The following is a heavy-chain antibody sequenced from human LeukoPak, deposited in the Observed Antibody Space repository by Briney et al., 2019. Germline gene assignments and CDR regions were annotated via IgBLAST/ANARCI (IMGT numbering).Heavy chain of an antibody. CDR3: TTGFSSWYYYYYYMDV. CDR1: GYTFTSYD. CDR2: MNPNSGNT. J-gene: IGHJ6*03. V-gene: IGHV1-8*01. D-gene: IGHD6-13*01. Sequence: ASVKVSCKASGYTFTSYDINWVRQATGQGLEWMGWMNPNSGNTGYAQKFQGRVTMTRNTSISTAYMELSSLRSEDTAVYYCTTGFSSWYYYYYYMDVWGKGTTVTVSS.